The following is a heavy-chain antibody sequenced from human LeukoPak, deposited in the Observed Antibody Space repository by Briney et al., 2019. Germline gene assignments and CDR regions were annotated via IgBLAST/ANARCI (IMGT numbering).Heavy chain of an antibody. V-gene: IGHV4-59*01. CDR3: ARGGDGSFDY. Sequence: PSETLSLTCTVSGGSISSYYWSWIRQPPGKGLEWIGYIYYSGSTNYNPSLKSRVTISVDTSKNQFSLKLSSVTTADTAVYYCARGGDGSFDYWGQGTLVTVSS. J-gene: IGHJ4*02. CDR1: GGSISSYY. D-gene: IGHD5-24*01. CDR2: IYYSGST.